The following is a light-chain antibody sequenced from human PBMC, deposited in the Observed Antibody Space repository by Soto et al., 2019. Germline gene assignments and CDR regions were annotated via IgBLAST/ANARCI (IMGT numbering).Light chain of an antibody. CDR2: DVT. Sequence: QSALTQPASVSGSPGQSITVSCTGTSSDVGGYHYVSWYQQHPGKAPRLMIYDVTNRPSGVSDRFSGSKSGNTASLTISGLQAEDEADYYCSSYRRSSTYVFGTGTKVTV. CDR1: SSDVGGYHY. J-gene: IGLJ1*01. V-gene: IGLV2-14*03. CDR3: SSYRRSSTYV.